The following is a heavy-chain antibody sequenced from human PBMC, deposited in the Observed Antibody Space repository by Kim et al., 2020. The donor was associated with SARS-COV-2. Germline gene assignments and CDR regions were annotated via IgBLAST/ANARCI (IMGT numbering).Heavy chain of an antibody. Sequence: SRDNSKNTLYLQMNSLRAEDTAVYYCARAHTWVVTAINFDYWGQGTLVTVSS. D-gene: IGHD2-21*02. V-gene: IGHV3-30*07. CDR3: ARAHTWVVTAINFDY. J-gene: IGHJ4*02.